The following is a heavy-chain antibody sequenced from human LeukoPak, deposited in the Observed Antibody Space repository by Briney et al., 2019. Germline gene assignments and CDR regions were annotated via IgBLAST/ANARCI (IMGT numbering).Heavy chain of an antibody. J-gene: IGHJ4*02. V-gene: IGHV3-23*01. CDR3: AKEGRSSWYFHEVDY. CDR2: ISVSGSRI. CDR1: GFTFSSYA. Sequence: GGSLRLSCAASGFTFSSYAMSWVRQAPRKGLEWVSDISVSGSRIYYADSVKGRFTISRDNSKNTLYLQMNSLRAEDTAVYYCAKEGRSSWYFHEVDYWGQGTLVTVSS. D-gene: IGHD6-13*01.